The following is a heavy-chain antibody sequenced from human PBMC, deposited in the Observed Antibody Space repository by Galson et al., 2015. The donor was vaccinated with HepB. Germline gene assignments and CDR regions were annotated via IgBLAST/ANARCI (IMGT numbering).Heavy chain of an antibody. V-gene: IGHV4-39*07. CDR2: IYYSGST. D-gene: IGHD6-13*01. CDR1: SGSISSSSYY. Sequence: LSLTCTVSSGSISSSSYYWGWIRQPPGKGLEWIGSIYYSGSTYYNPSLKSRVTISVDTSKNQFSLKLSSVTAADTAVYYCARGGRAVAAAGSYNAFDIWGQGTMVTVSS. CDR3: ARGGRAVAAAGSYNAFDI. J-gene: IGHJ3*02.